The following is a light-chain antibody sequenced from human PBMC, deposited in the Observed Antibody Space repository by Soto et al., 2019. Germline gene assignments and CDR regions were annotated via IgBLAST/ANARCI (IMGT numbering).Light chain of an antibody. Sequence: QSVLAQPASVSGSPGQSITISCTGTSXDVGGYNYVSWYQQHPGKAPKLMIYEVSNRPSGVSNRSSGSKSGNTASLTISGLQAEDEADYYCSSYTSSGTYVFGIGTKV. CDR2: EVS. V-gene: IGLV2-14*01. CDR1: SXDVGGYNY. J-gene: IGLJ1*01. CDR3: SSYTSSGTYV.